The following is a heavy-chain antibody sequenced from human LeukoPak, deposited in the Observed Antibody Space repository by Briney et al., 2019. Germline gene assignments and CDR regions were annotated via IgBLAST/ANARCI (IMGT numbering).Heavy chain of an antibody. CDR2: INSDGTST. D-gene: IGHD3-16*02. J-gene: IGHJ4*02. CDR1: GFTFSSYW. Sequence: GGSLRLSCAASGFTFSSYWMHWVRQAPGKGLVWVPRINSDGTSTSNADSVKGRFTISRDNAKNTLYLQMNSLRAEDTAVYYCARNYVWGNYRYFDYWGQGTLVTVSS. V-gene: IGHV3-74*01. CDR3: ARNYVWGNYRYFDY.